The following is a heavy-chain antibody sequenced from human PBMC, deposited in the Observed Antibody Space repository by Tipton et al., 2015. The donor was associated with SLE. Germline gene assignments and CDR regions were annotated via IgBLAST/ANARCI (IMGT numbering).Heavy chain of an antibody. J-gene: IGHJ3*02. Sequence: TLSLTCTVSGASISTSTYYWGWIRQPPGQGREWIGSIYYSGSTYANPSLKSRVTISVDTSKNRFSLEVASVTAADTAVYYCARHSPPMVRGIRSGAFESWGPGTMVTVSS. V-gene: IGHV4-39*01. D-gene: IGHD3-10*01. CDR3: ARHSPPMVRGIRSGAFES. CDR2: IYYSGST. CDR1: GASISTSTYY.